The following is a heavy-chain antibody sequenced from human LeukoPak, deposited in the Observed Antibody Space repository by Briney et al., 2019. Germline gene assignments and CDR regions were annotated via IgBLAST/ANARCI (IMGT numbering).Heavy chain of an antibody. Sequence: GSLRLSCAASGFTFSSYWMTWVRHVPGKGLEWIGSIYFSGSTYYNPSLKSRVTISVDTSKNQFSLKLSSVTAADTAVYYCARHASYYDFWSGYHDFDYWGQGTLVTVSS. D-gene: IGHD3-3*01. CDR2: IYFSGST. V-gene: IGHV4-39*01. CDR1: GFTFSSYW. CDR3: ARHASYYDFWSGYHDFDY. J-gene: IGHJ4*02.